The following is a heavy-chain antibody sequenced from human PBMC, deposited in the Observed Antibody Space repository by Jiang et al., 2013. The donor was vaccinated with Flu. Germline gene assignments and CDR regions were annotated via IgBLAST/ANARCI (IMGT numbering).Heavy chain of an antibody. D-gene: IGHD3-10*01. V-gene: IGHV3-9*01. CDR1: GFTFDDYA. J-gene: IGHJ4*02. CDR2: ISWNSGSI. Sequence: VQLVESGGGLVQPGRSLRLSCAASGFTFDDYAMHWVRQAPGKGLEWVSGISWNSGSIGYADSVKGRFTISRDNAKNSLYLQMNSLRAEDTALYYCAKGLYYYGSGSYSFDYWGQGTLVTVSS. CDR3: AKGLYYYGSGSYSFDY.